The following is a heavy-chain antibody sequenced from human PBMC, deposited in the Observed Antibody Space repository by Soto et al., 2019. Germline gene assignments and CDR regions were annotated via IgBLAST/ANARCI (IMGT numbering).Heavy chain of an antibody. J-gene: IGHJ6*02. CDR2: INHSGST. CDR3: ARAYYDFWSGYQYYYYGMDV. V-gene: IGHV4-34*01. CDR1: GGSFSGYY. D-gene: IGHD3-3*01. Sequence: SETLSLTCAVYGGSFSGYYWSWIRQPPGKGLEWIGEINHSGSTNYNPSLKSRVTISVDTSKNQFSLKLSSVTAADTAVYYCARAYYDFWSGYQYYYYGMDVWGQGTTVTVSS.